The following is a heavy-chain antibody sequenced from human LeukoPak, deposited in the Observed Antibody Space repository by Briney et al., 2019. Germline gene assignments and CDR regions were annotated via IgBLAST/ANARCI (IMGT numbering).Heavy chain of an antibody. CDR2: IIPIFGTA. V-gene: IGHV1-69*06. J-gene: IGHJ1*01. CDR1: GGTFSSYA. CDR3: ARDHDLTGTYEYLKY. Sequence: GASVKVSCKASGGTFSSYAISWVRQAPGQGLEWMGGIIPIFGTANYAQKFQGRVTITADKSTSTAYMELSSLRSEDTAVYYCARDHDLTGTYEYLKYWGQGTLVTVSS. D-gene: IGHD7-27*01.